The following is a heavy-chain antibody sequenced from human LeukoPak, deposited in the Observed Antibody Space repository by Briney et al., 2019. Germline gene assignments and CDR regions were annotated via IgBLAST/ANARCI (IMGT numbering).Heavy chain of an antibody. Sequence: PGGSLRLSCAASGFTFSSYSMNWVRQAPGKGLEWVSTISGSGGSTYYADSVKGRFTISRDSSKNTLYLQMNNLRPEDTAVYYCAKLHNLNCDYWGLGTLVTVSS. CDR2: ISGSGGST. CDR1: GFTFSSYS. V-gene: IGHV3-23*01. D-gene: IGHD1-14*01. J-gene: IGHJ4*02. CDR3: AKLHNLNCDY.